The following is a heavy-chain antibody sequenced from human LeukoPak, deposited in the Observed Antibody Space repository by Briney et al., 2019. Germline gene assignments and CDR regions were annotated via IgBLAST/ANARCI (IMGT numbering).Heavy chain of an antibody. J-gene: IGHJ4*02. CDR1: GFTFSSYA. Sequence: PGGSLRLSCAASGFTFSSYAMSWVRQAPGKGLEWVSTISGSGGSTYYTDSVKGRFTISRDNSKNTLYLQLSSLSAEDTAVYYCASLTDPFDYWGQGTLVTVSS. CDR2: ISGSGGST. V-gene: IGHV3-23*01. CDR3: ASLTDPFDY. D-gene: IGHD3-9*01.